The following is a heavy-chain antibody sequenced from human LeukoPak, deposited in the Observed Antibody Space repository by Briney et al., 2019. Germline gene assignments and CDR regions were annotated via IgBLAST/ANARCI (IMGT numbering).Heavy chain of an antibody. D-gene: IGHD2-15*01. CDR1: GFTLSTYA. J-gene: IGHJ4*02. V-gene: IGHV3-66*01. CDR2: IYSGGST. CDR3: AGRSANRSAFFFVY. Sequence: PGGSLRLSCVASGFTLSTYAINWVRHAPGKGLEWVSFIYSGGSTNYADSVKGGFPISRDTSKNPPYLQMTSLKAAETPVYYWAGRSANRSAFFFVYWGEGTLVTVSS.